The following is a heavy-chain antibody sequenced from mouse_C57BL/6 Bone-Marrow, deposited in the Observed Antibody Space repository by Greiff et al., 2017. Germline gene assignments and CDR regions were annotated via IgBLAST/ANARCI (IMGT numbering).Heavy chain of an antibody. CDR2: FYPGDGDT. Sequence: VQLQQSGAELVKPGASVKISCKASGYAFSSYWMNWVKQRPGKGLEWIGQFYPGDGDTNYNGKFKGKATLTADKSSSTSYMQLSSQTSEDSAVYFCARWGRETGFAYWGQGTLVTVSA. CDR1: GYAFSSYW. CDR3: ARWGRETGFAY. V-gene: IGHV1-80*01. J-gene: IGHJ3*01.